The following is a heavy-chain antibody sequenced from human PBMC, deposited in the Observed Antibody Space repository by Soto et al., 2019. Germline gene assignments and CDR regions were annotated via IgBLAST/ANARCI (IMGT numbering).Heavy chain of an antibody. J-gene: IGHJ4*02. D-gene: IGHD6-19*01. V-gene: IGHV1-18*01. Sequence: QVQLVQSGAEVKKPGASVKVSCKASGYTFTTYGISWVRQAPGQGLEWMGWINTYNGNTNYAQNLQGRVTMTTDTSTSRAYMELRSLRSDDTAVSYCARETVAGRTGFDYWGQGTLVTVSS. CDR3: ARETVAGRTGFDY. CDR2: INTYNGNT. CDR1: GYTFTTYG.